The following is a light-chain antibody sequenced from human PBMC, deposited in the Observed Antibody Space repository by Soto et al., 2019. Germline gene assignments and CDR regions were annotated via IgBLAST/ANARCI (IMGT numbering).Light chain of an antibody. CDR2: EVS. CDR3: SSYTSSSTLYV. CDR1: SSDIGAYDY. Sequence: QAALTQPASLSGSPGQSITISCTGTSSDIGAYDYVSWFQQHPGKAPKLMIYEVSNRPSGVSRRFSGSKSGNTASLTISGLQAEDEADYYCSSYTSSSTLYVFGTGTKLTVL. V-gene: IGLV2-14*01. J-gene: IGLJ1*01.